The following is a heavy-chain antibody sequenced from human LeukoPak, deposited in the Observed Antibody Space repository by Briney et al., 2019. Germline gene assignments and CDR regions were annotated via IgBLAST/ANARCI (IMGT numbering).Heavy chain of an antibody. CDR3: ARGVVLLWFGELLSSTYFDY. J-gene: IGHJ4*02. CDR1: GGSISSGSYY. V-gene: IGHV4-61*02. Sequence: SQTLSLTCTVSGGSISSGSYYWSWIRQPAGKGLEWIGRIYNSGSTNYNPSLNSRVTISVDTSKNQFSLKLSSVTAADTAVYYCARGVVLLWFGELLSSTYFDYWGQGTLVTVSS. D-gene: IGHD3-10*01. CDR2: IYNSGST.